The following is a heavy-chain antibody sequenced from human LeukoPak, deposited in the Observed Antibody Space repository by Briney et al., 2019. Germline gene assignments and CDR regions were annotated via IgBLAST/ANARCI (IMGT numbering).Heavy chain of an antibody. CDR1: GFTFSSNA. CDR2: ISADSSRA. D-gene: IGHD3-10*01. V-gene: IGHV3-23*01. J-gene: IGHJ5*01. Sequence: AGGSLRLSCAASGFTFSSNAMTWVRQAPGKGLEWVSAISADSSRADYADSVKGRFTISRDNSKNTLYLQVDSLRVEDTAVSYCARINPSVSALIRTPPDSWGQGTLVTVSS. CDR3: ARINPSVSALIRTPPDS.